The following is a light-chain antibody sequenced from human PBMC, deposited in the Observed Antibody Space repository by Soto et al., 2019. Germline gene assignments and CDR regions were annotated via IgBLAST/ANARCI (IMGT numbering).Light chain of an antibody. CDR1: QSLLHRNGYNY. Sequence: DIVLTHSPLSLPVTPGEPASISCRSSQSLLHRNGYNYLDWYLQKPGQPPQLLIYLGSNRASGDSDRLSGRGSGTDFTLTIIRVEAEDVGIYYFMQALQTPLSFGGGTRVDI. CDR2: LGS. CDR3: MQALQTPLS. J-gene: IGKJ4*01. V-gene: IGKV2-28*01.